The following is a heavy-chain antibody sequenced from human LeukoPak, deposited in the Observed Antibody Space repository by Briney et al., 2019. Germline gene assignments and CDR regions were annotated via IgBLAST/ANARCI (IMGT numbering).Heavy chain of an antibody. CDR3: ARDRSSGWYYYGMDV. Sequence: SETLSLTCTVSGGSISSYYWSWIRQPPGKGLEWIGYIYYSGSTNYNPSLKSRVTISVDTSKNQFSLKLSSVIAADTAVYYCARDRSSGWYYYGMDVWGQGTTVTVSS. D-gene: IGHD6-19*01. CDR2: IYYSGST. V-gene: IGHV4-59*01. J-gene: IGHJ6*02. CDR1: GGSISSYY.